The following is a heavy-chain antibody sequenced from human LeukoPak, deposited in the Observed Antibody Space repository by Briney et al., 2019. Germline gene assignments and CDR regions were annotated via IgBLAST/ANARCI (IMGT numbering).Heavy chain of an antibody. CDR2: ISYDGSNK. J-gene: IGHJ4*02. D-gene: IGHD7-27*01. CDR3: ARGWGL. CDR1: GFTFSSYA. V-gene: IGHV3-30-3*01. Sequence: PGGSLRLSCAASGFTFSSYAMHWVRQAPGKGLEWVAVISYDGSNKYYADSVKGRFTISRDNSKNTLYLQMNSLRAEDTAVYYCARGWGLWGQGTLVTVSS.